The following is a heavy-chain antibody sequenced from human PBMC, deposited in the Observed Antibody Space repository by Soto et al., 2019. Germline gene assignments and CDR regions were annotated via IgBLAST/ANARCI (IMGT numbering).Heavy chain of an antibody. CDR1: GGTFSSHG. CDR3: ASDRGYGLVH. Sequence: QVQLVQSGAEVKKPGSSVKVSCKASGGTFSSHGFNWVRQAPGQGLEWIGGSIHLFGITNHTLKFQERITITADASTTTARMELRGRRSDDTACYNCASDRGYGLVHWGQAPLLTVSS. D-gene: IGHD5-12*01. J-gene: IGHJ4*02. V-gene: IGHV1-69*12. CDR2: SIHLFGIT.